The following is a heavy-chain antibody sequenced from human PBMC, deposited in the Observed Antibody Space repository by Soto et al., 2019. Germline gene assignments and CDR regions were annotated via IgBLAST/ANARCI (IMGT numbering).Heavy chain of an antibody. D-gene: IGHD3-10*01. V-gene: IGHV1-18*01. Sequence: ASVKVSCKASGYMFVTYGMNWVRQAPGQGLEWMGWISAYNGNTKYAQNLQGRVTMTTDASTSTAYMEMRSLRSDDTAVYYCARDLDGSGSYYTDYWGQGTLITVSS. CDR2: ISAYNGNT. CDR3: ARDLDGSGSYYTDY. J-gene: IGHJ4*02. CDR1: GYMFVTYG.